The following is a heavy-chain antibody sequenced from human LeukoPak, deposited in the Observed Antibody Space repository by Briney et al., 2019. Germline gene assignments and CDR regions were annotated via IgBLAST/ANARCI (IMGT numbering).Heavy chain of an antibody. CDR1: AFTFSNAW. J-gene: IGHJ3*02. D-gene: IGHD5-12*01. V-gene: IGHV3-23*01. Sequence: GGSLRLSCAASAFTFSNAWMSWVRQAPGKGLEWVSTISATGGNTYYADSVKGRFTISRDNSKNTLYLQMTSLRAEGTAVYYCAKDIVSGYSGYLTTFDIRGQGTMVTVSS. CDR3: AKDIVSGYSGYLTTFDI. CDR2: ISATGGNT.